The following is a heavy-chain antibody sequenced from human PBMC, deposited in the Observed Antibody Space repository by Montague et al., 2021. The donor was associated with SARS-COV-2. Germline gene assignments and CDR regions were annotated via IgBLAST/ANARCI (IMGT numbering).Heavy chain of an antibody. J-gene: IGHJ4*02. D-gene: IGHD5-24*01. CDR2: IYYSGST. CDR1: GGSISSSSYY. V-gene: IGHV4-39*01. Sequence: SETLSLTCTVSGGSISSSSYYWGWIRQPPGKGLEWIGGIYYSGSTYYNPSLKSRVTISVDTSKNQFSLKLSSVTAADTAVYYCARGEEEMATIADEYFDYWGQGTLVTVSS. CDR3: ARGEEEMATIADEYFDY.